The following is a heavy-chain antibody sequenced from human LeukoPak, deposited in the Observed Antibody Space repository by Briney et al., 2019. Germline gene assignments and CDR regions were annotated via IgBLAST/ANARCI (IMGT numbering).Heavy chain of an antibody. Sequence: ASVKVSCKASGYTFTGYYLHWVRQAPGQGLEWMGWMNPDTGDTGYAQKFQGRVIMTRDTSIDTAYMELSGLTSEDTAVYYCTRGSLSGSSRDYWGQGALVTVSS. D-gene: IGHD1-26*01. V-gene: IGHV1-8*02. CDR2: MNPDTGDT. CDR1: GYTFTGYY. CDR3: TRGSLSGSSRDY. J-gene: IGHJ4*02.